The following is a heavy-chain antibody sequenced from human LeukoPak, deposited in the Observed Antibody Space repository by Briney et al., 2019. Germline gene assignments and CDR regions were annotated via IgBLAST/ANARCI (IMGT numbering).Heavy chain of an antibody. V-gene: IGHV1-46*01. D-gene: IGHD2-15*01. J-gene: IGHJ5*02. CDR2: INPSGGST. CDR3: ARGYCSGGTCYLVENWFDP. CDR1: GYTFTSYY. Sequence: ASVKVSCKASGYTFTSYYMHWVRQAPGQGLEWMGIINPSGGSTSYAQKFQGRVTMTRDTSISTAYMELTNLRSDDTAVYYCARGYCSGGTCYLVENWFDPWGQGTLVTVSS.